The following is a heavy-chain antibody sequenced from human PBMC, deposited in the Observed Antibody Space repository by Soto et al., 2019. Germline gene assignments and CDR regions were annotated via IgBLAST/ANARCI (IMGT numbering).Heavy chain of an antibody. CDR1: GYTFTSYA. CDR3: ARDLLPGIAAAGDYYYYYYMDV. J-gene: IGHJ6*03. Sequence: ASVKVSCKASGYTFTSYAMHWVRQAPGQRHEWMGWINAGNGNTKYSQKFQGRVTITRDTSASTAYMELSSLRSEDTAVYYCARDLLPGIAAAGDYYYYYYMDVWGKGTTVTVSS. D-gene: IGHD6-13*01. CDR2: INAGNGNT. V-gene: IGHV1-3*01.